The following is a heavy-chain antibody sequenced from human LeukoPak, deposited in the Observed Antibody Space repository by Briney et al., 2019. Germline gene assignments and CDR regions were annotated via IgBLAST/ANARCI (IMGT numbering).Heavy chain of an antibody. Sequence: SETLSLTCTVSGGSISSYYWSWIRQPPGKGLEWIGEINHSGSTNYNPSLKSRVTISVDTSKNQFSLKLSSVTAADTAVYYCATRRQYSSFHNWFDPWGQGTLVTVSS. CDR3: ATRRQYSSFHNWFDP. D-gene: IGHD6-6*01. V-gene: IGHV4-34*01. J-gene: IGHJ5*02. CDR2: INHSGST. CDR1: GGSISSYY.